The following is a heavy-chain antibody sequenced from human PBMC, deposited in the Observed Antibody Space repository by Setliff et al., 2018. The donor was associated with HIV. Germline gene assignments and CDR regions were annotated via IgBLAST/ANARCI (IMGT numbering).Heavy chain of an antibody. Sequence: VASVKVSCKASGGTFNNYAISWLRQAPGQGLVWMGKIIPILGTANYAQRFQGRVTMTADESTSTVYMELNSLSSEDTAMYYCARDAGYSGSSWNYWGQGTLVTVSS. J-gene: IGHJ4*02. V-gene: IGHV1-69*11. D-gene: IGHD5-12*01. CDR2: IIPILGTA. CDR3: ARDAGYSGSSWNY. CDR1: GGTFNNYA.